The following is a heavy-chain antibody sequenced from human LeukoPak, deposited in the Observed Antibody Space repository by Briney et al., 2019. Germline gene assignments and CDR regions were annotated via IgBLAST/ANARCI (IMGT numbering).Heavy chain of an antibody. CDR1: GYSISSGYY. V-gene: IGHV4-38-2*02. J-gene: IGHJ6*03. D-gene: IGHD3-10*01. Sequence: SETLSLTCTVSGYSISSGYYWGWIRQPPGKGLEWIGSIYHSGSTYYNPSLKSRVTISVDTSKNQFSLKLSSVTAADTAVYYFARQYYYGSGAPEYMDVWGKGTTVTISS. CDR3: ARQYYYGSGAPEYMDV. CDR2: IYHSGST.